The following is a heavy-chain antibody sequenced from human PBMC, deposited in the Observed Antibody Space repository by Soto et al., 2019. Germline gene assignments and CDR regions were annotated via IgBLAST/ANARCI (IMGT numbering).Heavy chain of an antibody. J-gene: IGHJ4*02. CDR2: IDQSGST. CDR1: GGYFSGYY. CDR3: ARNDYGDYRPVY. V-gene: IGHV4-34*01. D-gene: IGHD4-17*01. Sequence: SETLSLTXAVYGGYFSGYYWSWIRQSPGKGLEWIGEIDQSGSTNSNPSLKSRVTISVDASKKQFSLKLKSVTAADTAVYYCARNDYGDYRPVYWGQGTLVTVSS.